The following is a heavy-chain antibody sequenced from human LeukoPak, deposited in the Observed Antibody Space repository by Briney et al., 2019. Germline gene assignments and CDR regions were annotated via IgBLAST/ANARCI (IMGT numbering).Heavy chain of an antibody. CDR3: ARARYGGNLDSSFDY. CDR1: GYTFTSYG. CDR2: ISAYNGNT. V-gene: IGHV1-18*01. J-gene: IGHJ4*02. D-gene: IGHD4-23*01. Sequence: ASVKVSCKASGYTFTSYGISWVRQAPGQGLEWMGWISAYNGNTNYAQKLQGRVTMTTDTSTSTAYMELSSLRSEDTAVYYCARARYGGNLDSSFDYWGQGTLVTVSS.